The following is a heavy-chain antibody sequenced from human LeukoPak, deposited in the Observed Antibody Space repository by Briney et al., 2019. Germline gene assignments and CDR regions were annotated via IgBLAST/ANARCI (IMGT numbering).Heavy chain of an antibody. D-gene: IGHD5-24*01. V-gene: IGHV3-33*01. CDR2: IWYDGSNK. J-gene: IGHJ4*02. CDR3: ARRDGKNFYFDY. Sequence: GGSLRLSCAASGFTFSSYGMHWVRQAPGKGLEWVAVIWYDGSNKYYADSVKGRFTISRDNSKNTLYLQMNSLRAEDTAVYYCARRDGKNFYFDYWGQGTLVTVSS. CDR1: GFTFSSYG.